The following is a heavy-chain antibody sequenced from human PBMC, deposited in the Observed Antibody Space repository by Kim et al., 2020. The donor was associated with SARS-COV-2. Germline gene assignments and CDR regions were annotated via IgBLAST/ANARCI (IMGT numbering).Heavy chain of an antibody. Sequence: ASVKVSCKASGYTFTSYYMHWVRQAPGQGLEWMGIINPSGGSTSYARKFQGRVTMTRDTSTSTVYMELSSLRSEDTAVYYCARDLGRGAGYSYGWVDYWGQGTLVTVSS. CDR3: ARDLGRGAGYSYGWVDY. J-gene: IGHJ4*02. CDR1: GYTFTSYY. CDR2: INPSGGST. V-gene: IGHV1-46*01. D-gene: IGHD5-18*01.